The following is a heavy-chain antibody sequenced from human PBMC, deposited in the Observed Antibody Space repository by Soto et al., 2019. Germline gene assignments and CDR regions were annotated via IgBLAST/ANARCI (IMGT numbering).Heavy chain of an antibody. CDR2: INPSSGSA. CDR1: GYTFTTYY. J-gene: IGHJ5*02. V-gene: IGHV1-46*01. CDR3: ARGRASSPNWFDP. Sequence: ASVKVSCKASGYTFTTYYIHWVRQAPGQGLEWMGIINPSSGSAGYAQKFQVSVTMTRDTPTSTFYMELSSLRSEDTAVYYCARGRASSPNWFDPCGQGTLVTVSS. D-gene: IGHD6-13*01.